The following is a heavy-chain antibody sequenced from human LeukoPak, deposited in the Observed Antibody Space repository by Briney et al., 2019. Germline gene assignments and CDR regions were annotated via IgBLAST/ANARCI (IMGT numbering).Heavy chain of an antibody. CDR2: INWNGSIT. CDR3: ARVYLSQQLVPGLDY. J-gene: IGHJ4*02. D-gene: IGHD6-13*01. V-gene: IGHV3-20*04. Sequence: GGSLRLSCAASGFIFDDYGMSWVRQAPGKGLEWVSGINWNGSITGYADSVKGRFTISRDNAKNSLYLQMNSLRAEDAALYYCARVYLSQQLVPGLDYWGQGTLVTVSS. CDR1: GFIFDDYG.